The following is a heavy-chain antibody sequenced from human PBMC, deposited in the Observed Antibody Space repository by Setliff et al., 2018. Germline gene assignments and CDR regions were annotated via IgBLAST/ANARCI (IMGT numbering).Heavy chain of an antibody. CDR3: ARDRYCSSASCYATQYNWFDP. CDR1: GFTFNTYL. Sequence: GGSLRLSCAASGFTFNTYLMNWVRQAPGKGLEWVSHIRDTGTTVHYADSVKGRFTISRDNAKNSLYLQMNSLRAEDTAVYYCARDRYCSSASCYATQYNWFDPWGQGTLVTVSS. J-gene: IGHJ5*02. D-gene: IGHD2-2*01. CDR2: IRDTGTTV. V-gene: IGHV3-48*01.